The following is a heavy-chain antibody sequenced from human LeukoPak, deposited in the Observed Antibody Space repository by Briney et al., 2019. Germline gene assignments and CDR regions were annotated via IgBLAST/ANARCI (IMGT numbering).Heavy chain of an antibody. V-gene: IGHV3-23*01. D-gene: IGHD2-15*01. CDR1: GFTFSSYA. CDR2: ISGSGGST. CDR3: AKDPCSGGSCPL. J-gene: IGHJ4*02. Sequence: PGGSLRLSCTASGFTFSSYAMSWVRQAPGKGLEWVSAISGSGGSTYYADSVKGRFTISRDNSKNTLYLQMNSLRAEDTAVYYCAKDPCSGGSCPLWGQGTLVTVSS.